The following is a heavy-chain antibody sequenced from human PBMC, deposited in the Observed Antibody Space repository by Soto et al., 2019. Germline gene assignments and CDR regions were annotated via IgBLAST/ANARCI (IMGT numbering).Heavy chain of an antibody. V-gene: IGHV1-3*01. CDR1: GYTFTSYA. CDR3: ARAIAEYSSSWSIRFHPNWFDP. D-gene: IGHD6-13*01. Sequence: QVQLVQSGAEVKKPGASVKVSCKASGYTFTSYAMHWVRQAPGQRLEWMGWINAGNGNTKYSQKFQGRVTITRDTSASTTYMELSSLRSEDTAVYYCARAIAEYSSSWSIRFHPNWFDPWGQGTLVTVSS. CDR2: INAGNGNT. J-gene: IGHJ5*02.